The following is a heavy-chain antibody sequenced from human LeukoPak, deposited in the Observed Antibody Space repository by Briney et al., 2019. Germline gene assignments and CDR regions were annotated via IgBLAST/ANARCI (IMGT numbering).Heavy chain of an antibody. CDR3: ARDLGPSMTTVTRWHWFDP. CDR2: INPSGGST. V-gene: IGHV1-46*01. J-gene: IGHJ5*02. Sequence: ASVKVSCKASGYTFTSYYMHWVRQAPGQGLEWMGIINPSGGSTSYARKFQGRATMTRDTSTSTVYMELSSLRSEDTAVYYCARDLGPSMTTVTRWHWFDPWGQGTLVTVSS. D-gene: IGHD4-17*01. CDR1: GYTFTSYY.